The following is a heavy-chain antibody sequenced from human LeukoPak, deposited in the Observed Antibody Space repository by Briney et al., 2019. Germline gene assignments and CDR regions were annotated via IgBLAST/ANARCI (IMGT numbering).Heavy chain of an antibody. CDR3: ARYGIKGCSSTNCYTSYFYYGMDV. V-gene: IGHV5-51*01. D-gene: IGHD2-2*02. CDR2: IFPHDSNT. J-gene: IGHJ6*02. CDR1: GYNFMDYW. Sequence: GESLKISCKGSGYNFMDYWIGWVRQMPGKGPEWMGSIFPHDSNTEYSPSFQGQVTISVDKSISTAYVQWSSLKASDTAMSYCARYGIKGCSSTNCYTSYFYYGMDVWGQGTTVTVSS.